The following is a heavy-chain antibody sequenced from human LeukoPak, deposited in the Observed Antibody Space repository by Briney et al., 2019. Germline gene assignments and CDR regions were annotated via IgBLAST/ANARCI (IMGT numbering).Heavy chain of an antibody. V-gene: IGHV4-59*01. D-gene: IGHD6-13*01. CDR3: AKGSSSNWNIYGY. J-gene: IGHJ4*02. Sequence: SETLSLTCTVSGVSISSYYWSWVRQPPGKGLEWIGYIYYSGSTNYNPSLKSRVTISVDTSKNQFSLKLSSVTAADTAVYYCAKGSSSNWNIYGYWGQGILVTVSS. CDR2: IYYSGST. CDR1: GVSISSYY.